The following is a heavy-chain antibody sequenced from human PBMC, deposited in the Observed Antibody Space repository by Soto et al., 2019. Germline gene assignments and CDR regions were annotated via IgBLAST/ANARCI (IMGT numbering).Heavy chain of an antibody. D-gene: IGHD6-6*01. J-gene: IGHJ3*02. CDR3: ARAWGSIAALFGAFDI. CDR2: IKQDGSEK. Sequence: GSLRLSCAASGFTFSSYWMSWVRQAPGKGLEWVANIKQDGSEKYYVDSVKGRFTISRDNAKNSLYLQMNSLRAEDTAVYYCARAWGSIAALFGAFDIWGQGTMVTVSS. CDR1: GFTFSSYW. V-gene: IGHV3-7*01.